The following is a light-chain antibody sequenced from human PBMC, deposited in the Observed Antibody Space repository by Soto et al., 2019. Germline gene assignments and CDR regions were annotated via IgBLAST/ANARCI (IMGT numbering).Light chain of an antibody. CDR1: SSDVGVYNY. CDR2: EVS. V-gene: IGLV2-14*01. CDR3: ASYTSSSTWV. J-gene: IGLJ3*02. Sequence: QSALTQPASVSGSPGQSITISCTGTSSDVGVYNYVSWYQQHPGKAPKLMIYEVSSRPSGVSNRFSGSKSGNTASLTISGLQAEDEADYYCASYTSSSTWVFGGGTKLTVL.